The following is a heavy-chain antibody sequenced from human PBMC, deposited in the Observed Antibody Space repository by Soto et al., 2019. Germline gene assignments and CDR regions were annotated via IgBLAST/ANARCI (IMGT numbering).Heavy chain of an antibody. CDR3: ARAIDSSFSPTPDY. Sequence: PGGSLRLSCAAPGFTFSSYAMHWVRQAPGKGLEWVAVISYDGSNKYYADSVKGRFTISRDNSKNTLYLQMNSLRAEDTAVYYCARAIDSSFSPTPDYWGQGTLVTVSS. J-gene: IGHJ4*02. CDR2: ISYDGSNK. V-gene: IGHV3-30-3*01. CDR1: GFTFSSYA. D-gene: IGHD2-15*01.